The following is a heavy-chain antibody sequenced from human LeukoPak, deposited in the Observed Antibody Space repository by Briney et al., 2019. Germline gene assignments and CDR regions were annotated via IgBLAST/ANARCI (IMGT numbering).Heavy chain of an antibody. CDR2: IKPDGSDT. CDR1: GFTFTTHW. Sequence: GGSLRLSCGASGFTFTTHWIHWVRQAPGKGLVWVSRIKPDGSDTSYADSVKGRFTISRDNAKNTVYLQMNSLRAKDTAVYYCARGKYGGYFIDYWGQGTLVTVPS. V-gene: IGHV3-74*01. CDR3: ARGKYGGYFIDY. J-gene: IGHJ4*02. D-gene: IGHD5-12*01.